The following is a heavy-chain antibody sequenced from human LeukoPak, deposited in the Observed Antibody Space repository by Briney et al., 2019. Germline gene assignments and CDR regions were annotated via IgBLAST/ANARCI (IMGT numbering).Heavy chain of an antibody. Sequence: GGSLRLSCAASGFTFSSYWMSWVRQAPGKGLEWVANIKQDGSEKYYVDSVKGRFTISRDNAKNSLYLQMNSLRAEDTAVYYCARETSVGDPNFDYWGQGTLVTVSS. CDR3: ARETSVGDPNFDY. CDR1: GFTFSSYW. D-gene: IGHD1-26*01. CDR2: IKQDGSEK. J-gene: IGHJ4*02. V-gene: IGHV3-7*01.